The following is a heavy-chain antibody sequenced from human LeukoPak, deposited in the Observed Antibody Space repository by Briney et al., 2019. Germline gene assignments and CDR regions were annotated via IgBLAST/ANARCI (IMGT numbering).Heavy chain of an antibody. J-gene: IGHJ4*02. D-gene: IGHD6-13*01. CDR3: AGDHFSSNWYKD. CDR2: IYHSGST. Sequence: SETLSLTCTVSGASIGSYNSYWGWIRQPPGKGLEWIGSIYHSGSTYYNPSLKSRVTISADFSKNQFSLKLSSVTVAETAVYFCAGDHFSSNWYKDWGPGTLVTVSS. V-gene: IGHV4-39*07. CDR1: GASIGSYNSY.